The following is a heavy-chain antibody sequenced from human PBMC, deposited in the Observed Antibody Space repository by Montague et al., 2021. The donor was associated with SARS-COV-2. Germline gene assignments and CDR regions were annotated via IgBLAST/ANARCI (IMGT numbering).Heavy chain of an antibody. V-gene: IGHV4-59*11. CDR3: ARGVTTGIDWFDP. CDR2: VNYGGST. D-gene: IGHD4-17*01. J-gene: IGHJ5*02. CDR1: SGSISSHY. Sequence: SETLSLTCTVSSGSISSHYWSWIRQPPGKGLEWIGYVNYGGSTNYNPSLKSRVSISLDTSKNQFSLRLNSVTAADTAVYYCARGVTTGIDWFDPWGQGTLVIVSS.